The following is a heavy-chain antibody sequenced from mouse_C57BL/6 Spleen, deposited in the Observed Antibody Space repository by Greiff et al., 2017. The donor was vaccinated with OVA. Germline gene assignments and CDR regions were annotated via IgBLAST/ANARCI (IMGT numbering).Heavy chain of an antibody. CDR1: GFTFSDYG. CDR2: ISSGSSTI. J-gene: IGHJ2*01. D-gene: IGHD2-4*01. V-gene: IGHV5-17*01. CDR3: ARLYYDYDDGPYYFDY. Sequence: EVHLVESGGGLVKPGGSLKLSCAASGFTFSDYGMHWVRQAPEKGLEWVAYISSGSSTIYYADTVKGRFTISRDNAKNTLFLQMTSLRSEDTAMYYCARLYYDYDDGPYYFDYWGQGTTLTVSS.